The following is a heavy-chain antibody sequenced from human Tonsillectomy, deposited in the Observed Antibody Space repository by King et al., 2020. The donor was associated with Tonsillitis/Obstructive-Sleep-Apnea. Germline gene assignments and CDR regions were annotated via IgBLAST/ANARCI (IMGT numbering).Heavy chain of an antibody. D-gene: IGHD4-11*01. CDR1: GFTFDNYA. CDR3: AKDIYSNHGGFDY. J-gene: IGHJ4*02. V-gene: IGHV3-9*01. Sequence: VQLVESGGDLVQPGRSLRLSCAASGFTFDNYAMHWVRQAPGKGLEWVSSISWNSGSVDYADSVKGRFTMSRDNAKNSLYLQMDSLRPEDTAFYYCAKDIYSNHGGFDYWGPGTLVTVSS. CDR2: ISWNSGSV.